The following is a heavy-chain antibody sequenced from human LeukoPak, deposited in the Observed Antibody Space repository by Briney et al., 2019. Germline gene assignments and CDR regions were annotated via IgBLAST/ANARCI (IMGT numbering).Heavy chain of an antibody. CDR1: GFTFSSYS. V-gene: IGHV3-21*01. CDR2: ISSSSYI. J-gene: IGHJ4*02. CDR3: ARDRGAARLLVSNFDY. D-gene: IGHD6-6*01. Sequence: NSGGSLRLSCAASGFTFSSYSMNWVRQAPGKGLEWVSSISSSSYIYDADSVKGRFTISRDNAKNSLYLQMNSLRAEDTAVYYCARDRGAARLLVSNFDYWGQGTLVTVSS.